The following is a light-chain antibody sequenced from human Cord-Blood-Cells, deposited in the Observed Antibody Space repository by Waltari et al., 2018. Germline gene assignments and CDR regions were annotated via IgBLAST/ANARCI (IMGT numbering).Light chain of an antibody. CDR3: SSYTISSTWV. V-gene: IGLV2-14*01. J-gene: IGLJ3*02. CDR1: SSDVGGYNY. Sequence: QSALTQPASVSGSPGQSITISCTGTSSDVGGYNYVSWYQQHPGKAPKPMIYDVSNRPSGVSNRFSGSKSGNTASLTISGLQAEDEADYYCSSYTISSTWVFGGGTKLTVL. CDR2: DVS.